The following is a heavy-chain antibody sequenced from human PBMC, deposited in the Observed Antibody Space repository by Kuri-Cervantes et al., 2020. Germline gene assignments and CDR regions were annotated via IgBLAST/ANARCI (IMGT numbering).Heavy chain of an antibody. CDR2: INPSGGST. Sequence: ASVKVSCKASGYTFTSYGISWVRQAPGQGLEWMGIINPSGGSTSYAQKFQGRVTMTRDTSTSTVYMELSSLRSEDTAVYYCARDSTPEYSSSWNYWGQGTLVTVSS. V-gene: IGHV1-46*01. CDR1: GYTFTSYG. CDR3: ARDSTPEYSSSWNY. D-gene: IGHD6-13*01. J-gene: IGHJ4*02.